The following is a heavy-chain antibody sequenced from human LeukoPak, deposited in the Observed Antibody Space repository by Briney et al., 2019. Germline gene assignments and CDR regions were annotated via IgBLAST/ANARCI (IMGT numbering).Heavy chain of an antibody. CDR3: ARGPLIVVVNDAFDI. Sequence: ASVKVSCTASGYTFTSYGISWVRQAPGQGLEWMGWISAYNGNTNYAQKLQGTVTMTTDTSTSTAYMELRSLRSDDTAVYYCARGPLIVVVNDAFDIWGQGTMVTVSS. D-gene: IGHD3-22*01. J-gene: IGHJ3*02. CDR2: ISAYNGNT. V-gene: IGHV1-18*01. CDR1: GYTFTSYG.